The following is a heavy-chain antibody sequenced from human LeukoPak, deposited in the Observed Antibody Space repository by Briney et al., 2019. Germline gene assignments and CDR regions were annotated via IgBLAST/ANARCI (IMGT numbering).Heavy chain of an antibody. Sequence: GASVKVSCKASGYTFTSYDINWVRQATGQGLEWMGRINPNSGGTNYAQKFQGRVTMTRDTSISTAYMELSRLRSDDTAVYFCARPWEITMSERSYNWFDSWGQGTLVTVSS. V-gene: IGHV1-2*02. CDR1: GYTFTSYD. CDR3: ARPWEITMSERSYNWFDS. D-gene: IGHD1-26*01. CDR2: INPNSGGT. J-gene: IGHJ5*01.